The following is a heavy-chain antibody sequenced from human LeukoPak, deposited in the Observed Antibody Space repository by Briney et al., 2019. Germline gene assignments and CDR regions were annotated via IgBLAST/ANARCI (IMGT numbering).Heavy chain of an antibody. V-gene: IGHV4-38-2*02. CDR1: GYSISSGYY. CDR2: IYHSGST. Sequence: PSETLSLTCTASGYSISSGYYWGWIRQPPGKGLEWIGSIYHSGSTYYNPSLKSRVTISVDTSKNQFSLKLSSVTAADTAVYYCATPTIFGVAIDYWGQGTLVTVSS. J-gene: IGHJ4*02. D-gene: IGHD3-3*01. CDR3: ATPTIFGVAIDY.